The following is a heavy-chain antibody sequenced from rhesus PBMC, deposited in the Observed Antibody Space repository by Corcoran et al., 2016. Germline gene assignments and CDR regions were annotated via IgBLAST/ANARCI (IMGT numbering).Heavy chain of an antibody. Sequence: QVPLQESGPGVVKPSETLSLTFAVSGGSISDSYRWRWIRQPPGKGLEWIGYIYGSSKSTNYNPTLKSRVTISKDTSKNQFSLKLSSVTAADTAVYSCARIAVAGPFDYWGQGVLVTVSS. CDR2: IYGSSKST. CDR3: ARIAVAGPFDY. CDR1: GGSISDSYR. V-gene: IGHV4S10*01. D-gene: IGHD6-37*01. J-gene: IGHJ4*01.